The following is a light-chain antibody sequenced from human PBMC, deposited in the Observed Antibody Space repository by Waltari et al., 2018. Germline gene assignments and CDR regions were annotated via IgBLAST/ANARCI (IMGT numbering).Light chain of an antibody. CDR1: SSDVGGYNY. CDR2: DVS. Sequence: HSVLTQPASVSGSPGQSITISCTGTSSDVGGYNYVSWYQPYPGKSRKLIIYDVSTWPSGVSHRFSGSKSGDTASLTIAGLQAEDEADYYCSSYTSSSTYVFGTGTKVTVL. J-gene: IGLJ1*01. V-gene: IGLV2-14*01. CDR3: SSYTSSSTYV.